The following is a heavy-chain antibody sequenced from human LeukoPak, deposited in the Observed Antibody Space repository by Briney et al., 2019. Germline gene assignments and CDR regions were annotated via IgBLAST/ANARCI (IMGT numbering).Heavy chain of an antibody. CDR2: IYYSGST. CDR1: GGSISSYY. V-gene: IGHV4-59*01. D-gene: IGHD3-22*01. CDR3: ARAWYYYDSSGYSLYYFDY. Sequence: PSETLSLTCTVSGGSISSYYWSWIRQPPGKGLEWIGYIYYSGSTNYNPSLKSRVTISVDTSKNQFSLKLSSVTAADPAVYYCARAWYYYDSSGYSLYYFDYWGQGTLVTVSS. J-gene: IGHJ4*02.